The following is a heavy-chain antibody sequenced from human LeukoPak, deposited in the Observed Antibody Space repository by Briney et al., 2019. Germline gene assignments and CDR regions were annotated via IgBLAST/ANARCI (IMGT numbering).Heavy chain of an antibody. CDR3: AIGPRQKGGLSTY. J-gene: IGHJ4*02. CDR1: GFTFSRYA. CDR2: ISASGGST. V-gene: IGHV3-23*01. Sequence: GGSLSLSCAASGFTFSRYAMSWVRQAPGKGLEWVSGISASGGSTYYADSVKGHFTISRDNSKNTLFLQLNSLRAEDTAIYYCAIGPRQKGGLSTYWGQGTLVIVSS. D-gene: IGHD3/OR15-3a*01.